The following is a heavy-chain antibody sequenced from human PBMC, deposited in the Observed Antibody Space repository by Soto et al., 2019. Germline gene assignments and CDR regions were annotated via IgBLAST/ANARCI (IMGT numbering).Heavy chain of an antibody. CDR3: AIGGGFTIFGVVTDYYYYGMDV. J-gene: IGHJ6*02. Sequence: GASVKVSCKASGGTFSSYAISWVRQAPGQGLEWMGGIIPIFGTANYAQKFKGRVTITADESTSTAYKELSSLRSEDTAVYYCAIGGGFTIFGVVTDYYYYGMDVWGQGTTVTVSS. V-gene: IGHV1-69*13. CDR2: IIPIFGTA. D-gene: IGHD3-3*01. CDR1: GGTFSSYA.